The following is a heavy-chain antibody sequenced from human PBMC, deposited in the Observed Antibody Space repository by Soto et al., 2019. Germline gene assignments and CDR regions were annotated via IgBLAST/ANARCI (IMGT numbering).Heavy chain of an antibody. J-gene: IGHJ4*02. V-gene: IGHV4-59*01. D-gene: IGHD3-3*01. CDR2: IYYSVST. CDR3: ARLSYDFWSGYYIGRRLGYYFDY. Sequence: SETLSLTCTVSGGSISSYYWSWIRQPPGKGLEWIGYIYYSVSTNYNPSLKSRVTISVDTSKNQFSLKLSSVTAADTAVYYCARLSYDFWSGYYIGRRLGYYFDYWGQGTLVTVSS. CDR1: GGSISSYY.